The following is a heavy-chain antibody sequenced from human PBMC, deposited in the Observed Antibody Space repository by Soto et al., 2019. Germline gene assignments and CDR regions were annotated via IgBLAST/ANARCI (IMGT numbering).Heavy chain of an antibody. D-gene: IGHD3-10*01. CDR3: ARTSGTGCYGCPERLDP. CDR2: INGDGSFT. CDR1: AFTFKNHW. Sequence: GGSLRLSCAASAFTFKNHWMHWVRQVPGKGPVWVSRINGDGSFTSYADAVKGRFTISRDNAKNTLSLQMNSLRAEDTAVYYCARTSGTGCYGCPERLDPWGQGTLVTVSS. V-gene: IGHV3-74*01. J-gene: IGHJ5*02.